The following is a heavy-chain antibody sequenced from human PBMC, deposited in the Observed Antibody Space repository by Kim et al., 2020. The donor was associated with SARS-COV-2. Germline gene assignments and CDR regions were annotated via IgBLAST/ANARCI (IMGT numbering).Heavy chain of an antibody. D-gene: IGHD3-10*01. CDR1: GIAFADCV. Sequence: GGSLRLSCTASGIAFADCVIYWVRQAPGKGLEWLSAITQSDADTTYADSVKGRFTISRDYSKNTVYLHMNSLRAEDTAIYYFAKLAVRESYNGDDYWGQG. CDR2: ITQSDADT. J-gene: IGHJ4*02. CDR3: AKLAVRESYNGDDY. V-gene: IGHV3-23*01.